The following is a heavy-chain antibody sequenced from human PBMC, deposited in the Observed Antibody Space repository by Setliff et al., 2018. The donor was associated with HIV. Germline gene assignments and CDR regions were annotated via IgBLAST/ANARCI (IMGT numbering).Heavy chain of an antibody. CDR2: INPNGGST. J-gene: IGHJ4*02. D-gene: IGHD6-19*01. CDR3: AREYHIEATYTRLANYFDS. CDR1: GDTFSNSA. Sequence: ASVKVSCKASGDTFSNSALIWVRQAPGQGPEWMGIINPNGGSTNYAQKFEGRVAMTADTSTNNVHMYLSSLRSEDTAVFYCAREYHIEATYTRLANYFDSWGQGTLVTVSS. V-gene: IGHV1-46*01.